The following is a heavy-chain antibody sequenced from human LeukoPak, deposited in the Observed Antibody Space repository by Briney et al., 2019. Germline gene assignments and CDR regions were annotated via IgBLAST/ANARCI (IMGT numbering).Heavy chain of an antibody. CDR1: GFTFSSYA. J-gene: IGHJ4*02. D-gene: IGHD5-18*01. CDR2: ISGSGGST. Sequence: GGSLRLSCAASGFTFSSYAMSWVRQAPGKGLEWVSAISGSGGSTYYADSVKGRFTISRDNSKNTLYLRMNSLRAEDTAVYYCAKDPQIQLWLRGFYFDYWGQGTLVTVSS. CDR3: AKDPQIQLWLRGFYFDY. V-gene: IGHV3-23*01.